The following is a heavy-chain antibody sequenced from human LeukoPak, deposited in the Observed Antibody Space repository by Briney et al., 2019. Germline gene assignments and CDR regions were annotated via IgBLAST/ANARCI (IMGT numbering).Heavy chain of an antibody. D-gene: IGHD5-12*01. Sequence: GGSLRLSCAASGFTFSSYSMNWVRQAPGKGLEWVSSISSSSSYIYYADSVKGRFTISRDNAKNSLYLQMNSLRAEDTAVYYCARVESGCSGYEAPDYWGQGTLVTVSS. V-gene: IGHV3-21*01. J-gene: IGHJ4*02. CDR1: GFTFSSYS. CDR3: ARVESGCSGYEAPDY. CDR2: ISSSSSYI.